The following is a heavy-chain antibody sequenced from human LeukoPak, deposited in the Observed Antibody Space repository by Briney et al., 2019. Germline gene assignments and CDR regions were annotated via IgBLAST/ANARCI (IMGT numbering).Heavy chain of an antibody. CDR1: GGTFSSYA. D-gene: IGHD3-10*01. V-gene: IGHV1-2*04. Sequence: ASVKVSCKASGGTFSSYAISWVRQAPGQGLEWMGWINPNSGGTNYAQKFQGWVTMTRDTSISTAYMELSRLRSDDTAVYYCARGWFGEFRNNYNWFDPWGQGTLVTVSS. J-gene: IGHJ5*02. CDR2: INPNSGGT. CDR3: ARGWFGEFRNNYNWFDP.